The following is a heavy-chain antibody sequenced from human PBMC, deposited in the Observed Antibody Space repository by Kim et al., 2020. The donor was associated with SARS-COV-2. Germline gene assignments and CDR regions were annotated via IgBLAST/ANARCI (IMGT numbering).Heavy chain of an antibody. CDR3: ARGFYDILTGIGGTFDY. V-gene: IGHV1-69*04. J-gene: IGHJ4*02. Sequence: FQGRVTITADKSTSTAYMELSSLRSEDTAVYYCARGFYDILTGIGGTFDYWGQGTLVTVSS. D-gene: IGHD3-9*01.